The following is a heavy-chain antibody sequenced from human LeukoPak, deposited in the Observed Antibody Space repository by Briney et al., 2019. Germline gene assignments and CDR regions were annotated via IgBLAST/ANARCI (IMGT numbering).Heavy chain of an antibody. J-gene: IGHJ4*02. D-gene: IGHD3-16*01. V-gene: IGHV1-2*02. CDR1: GYTFNGYY. CDR2: INPNSGGT. Sequence: ASVKVSCKASGYTFNGYYIHWVRQAPGQGLEWMGWINPNSGGTNYAQKFQGRVTMTRDTSISTAYMELSRLRSDDTAVYYCARVPMITFGGVNFDYWGQGTLVTVSS. CDR3: ARVPMITFGGVNFDY.